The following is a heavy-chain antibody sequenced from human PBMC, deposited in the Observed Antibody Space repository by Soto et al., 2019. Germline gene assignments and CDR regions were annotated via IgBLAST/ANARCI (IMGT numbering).Heavy chain of an antibody. J-gene: IGHJ6*02. CDR1: GGTFSSYA. CDR3: ARPSITIFGVDATNYYYGMDV. Sequence: SVKVSFKASGGTFSSYAISWVRQAPGQVLEWMGGIIPIFGTANYAQKFQGRVKITADESTSKAYMELSSLRSEDKAVYYCARPSITIFGVDATNYYYGMDVWGQGTTVTVSS. V-gene: IGHV1-69*01. D-gene: IGHD3-3*01. CDR2: IIPIFGTA.